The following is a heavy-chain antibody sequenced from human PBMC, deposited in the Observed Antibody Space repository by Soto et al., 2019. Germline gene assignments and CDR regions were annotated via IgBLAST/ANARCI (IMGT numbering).Heavy chain of an antibody. CDR2: INHSGST. Sequence: QVQLQQWGAGLLKPSETLSLTCAVYGGSFSGYYWSWIRQPPGKGLEWIGEINHSGSTNYNPSLKSRVTISVDTSKNQFSLKLSSVTAADTAVYYCARAYYDFWSGYYIEGGTTFDYWGQGTLVTVSS. D-gene: IGHD3-3*01. J-gene: IGHJ4*02. V-gene: IGHV4-34*01. CDR3: ARAYYDFWSGYYIEGGTTFDY. CDR1: GGSFSGYY.